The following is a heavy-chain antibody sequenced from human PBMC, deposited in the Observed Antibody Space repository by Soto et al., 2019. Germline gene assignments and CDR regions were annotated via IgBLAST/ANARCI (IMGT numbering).Heavy chain of an antibody. CDR3: ASSYCSSTSCNEVLDY. V-gene: IGHV3-48*01. J-gene: IGHJ4*02. Sequence: EVQLVESGGGLVQPGGSLRLSCAASGFTFSSYSMNWVRQAPGKGLEWVSYISSSSTIYYADSVKGRFTISRDNAKNSLYLQMNSLRAEDTAVYYCASSYCSSTSCNEVLDYWGQGTLVTVSS. CDR2: ISSSSTI. CDR1: GFTFSSYS. D-gene: IGHD2-2*01.